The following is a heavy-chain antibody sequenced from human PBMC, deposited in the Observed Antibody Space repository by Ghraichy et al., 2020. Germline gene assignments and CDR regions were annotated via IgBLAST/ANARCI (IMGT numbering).Heavy chain of an antibody. CDR3: ARDVARGYSYGRGVYGSDV. CDR2: ISTNSRYI. V-gene: IGHV3-21*01. CDR1: GFTFNPYN. Sequence: GGSLRLSCAASGFTFNPYNINWVRQAPGKGLEWVSFISTNSRYIYYADSVKGRFTISRDNAKNSLYLQMNSLRVEDTAVYYCARDVARGYSYGRGVYGSDVWGQGTTVTVSS. J-gene: IGHJ6*02. D-gene: IGHD5-18*01.